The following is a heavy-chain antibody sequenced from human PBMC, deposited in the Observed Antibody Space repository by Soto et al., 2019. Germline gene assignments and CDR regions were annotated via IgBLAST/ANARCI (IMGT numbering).Heavy chain of an antibody. Sequence: ASVKVSCKVSGYTLTELSMHWVRQAPGKGLEWMGGFDPEDGETIYAQKFQGRVTMTEDTSTDTAYMELSSLRSEDTAVYYCATPRYYYDSSGYYDYFDDWGQGTLVTVSS. J-gene: IGHJ4*02. D-gene: IGHD3-22*01. CDR1: GYTLTELS. V-gene: IGHV1-24*01. CDR2: FDPEDGET. CDR3: ATPRYYYDSSGYYDYFDD.